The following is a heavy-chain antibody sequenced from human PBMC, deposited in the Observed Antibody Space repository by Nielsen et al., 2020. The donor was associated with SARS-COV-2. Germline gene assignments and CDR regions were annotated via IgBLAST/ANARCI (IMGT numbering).Heavy chain of an antibody. V-gene: IGHV4-30-4*01. D-gene: IGHD7-27*01. Sequence: SETLSLTCTVSGGSISSGDYYWSWIRQPPGKGLEWIGYIYYSGSTYYNPSLKSRVTISVDTSKNQFSLKLSSVTAADTALYYCARSTPNWGSGYYYYGMDVWGQGTTVTVSS. CDR2: IYYSGST. CDR1: GGSISSGDYY. J-gene: IGHJ6*02. CDR3: ARSTPNWGSGYYYYGMDV.